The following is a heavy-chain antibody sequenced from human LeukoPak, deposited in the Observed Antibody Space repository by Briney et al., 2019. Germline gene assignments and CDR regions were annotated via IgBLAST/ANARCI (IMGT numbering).Heavy chain of an antibody. D-gene: IGHD6-19*01. CDR2: INHSGST. V-gene: IGHV4-34*01. CDR3: ARDKYSSGWLDY. Sequence: SETLSLTCAVYGGSFSGYYWSWIRQPSGKGLEWIGEINHSGSTNYNPSLKSRVTISVDTSKNQFSLKLSSVTAADTAVYYCARDKYSSGWLDYWGQGALVTVSS. J-gene: IGHJ4*02. CDR1: GGSFSGYY.